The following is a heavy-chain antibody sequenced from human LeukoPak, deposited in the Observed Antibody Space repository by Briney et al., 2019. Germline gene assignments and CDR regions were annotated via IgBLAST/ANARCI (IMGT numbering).Heavy chain of an antibody. J-gene: IGHJ4*02. CDR1: GFTFSNYW. D-gene: IGHD3-10*01. CDR2: IKPDGSDR. Sequence: GGSLRLSCAVSGFTFSNYWMTWVRQSPGKGLEWVAIIKPDGSDRYHVDSVKGRFTISRDNAKNSLYLQMSSLRAEDTAVYYCARGGHRQKEFWGQGTLVTVSS. CDR3: ARGGHRQKEF. V-gene: IGHV3-7*01.